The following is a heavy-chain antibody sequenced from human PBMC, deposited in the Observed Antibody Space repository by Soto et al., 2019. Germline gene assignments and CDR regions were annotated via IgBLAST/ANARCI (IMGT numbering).Heavy chain of an antibody. CDR1: GFTFSSYG. CDR2: IWYDGSNK. J-gene: IGHJ6*02. V-gene: IGHV3-33*01. CDR3: ARDVLIEQWLVRYYYYGMDV. D-gene: IGHD6-19*01. Sequence: GGSLRLSCAASGFTFSSYGMHWVRQAPGKGLEWVAVIWYDGSNKYYADSVKGRFTISRDNSKNTLYLQMNSLRAEDTAVYYYARDVLIEQWLVRYYYYGMDVWGQGTTVTVSS.